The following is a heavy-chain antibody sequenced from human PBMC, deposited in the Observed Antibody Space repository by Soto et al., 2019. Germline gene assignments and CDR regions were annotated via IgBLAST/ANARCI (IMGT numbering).Heavy chain of an antibody. CDR1: GYSFTGHY. D-gene: IGHD1-26*01. V-gene: IGHV1-2*02. J-gene: IGHJ4*02. CDR3: GRGRSGQIVVFY. Sequence: ASVKVSCKASGYSFTGHYIHWVRQAPEQGPEWMGEIGPESGATRYAQKFQGRVTMTRDMSITTVYMELNNLSPDDTAVYYCGRGRSGQIVVFYWGQGTPVTVSS. CDR2: IGPESGAT.